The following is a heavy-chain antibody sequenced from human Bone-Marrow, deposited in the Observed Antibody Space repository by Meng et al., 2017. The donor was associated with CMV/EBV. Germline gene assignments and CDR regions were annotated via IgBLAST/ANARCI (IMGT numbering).Heavy chain of an antibody. J-gene: IGHJ6*02. CDR3: AKDHTHGTTGGMDV. V-gene: IGHV3-7*03. CDR2: IKQDGSEK. CDR1: GFTFSSYW. D-gene: IGHD1-14*01. Sequence: GESLKISCAASGFTFSSYWMSWVRQAPGKGLEWVANIKQDGSEKYYVDSVKGRFTISRDNAKNSLYLQMNSLRAEDMAVYYCAKDHTHGTTGGMDVWGQGTTVTVSS.